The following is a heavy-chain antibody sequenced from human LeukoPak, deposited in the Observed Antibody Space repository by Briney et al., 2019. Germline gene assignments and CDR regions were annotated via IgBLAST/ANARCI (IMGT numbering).Heavy chain of an antibody. CDR2: IYYTGST. CDR1: GGSIISYY. CDR3: ARDGRGYSYGVGFDP. V-gene: IGHV4-59*01. D-gene: IGHD5-18*01. J-gene: IGHJ5*02. Sequence: SETLSLTCTVSGGSIISYYWTWIRRPPGKGLEWIGYIYYTGSTKYNPSLKSRVTIPVDTSKNQFSLKLSSVTAADTAVYYCARDGRGYSYGVGFDPWGQGTLVTVSS.